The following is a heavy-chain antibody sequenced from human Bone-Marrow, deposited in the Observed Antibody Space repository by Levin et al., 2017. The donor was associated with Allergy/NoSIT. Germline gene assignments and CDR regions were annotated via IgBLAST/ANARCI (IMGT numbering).Heavy chain of an antibody. Sequence: GASVKVSCKVSGYTLTELSMHWVRQAPGKGLEWMGGFDPEDGETIYAQKFQGRVTMTEDTSTDTAYMELSSLRSEDTAVYYCAGGSGSYYNVNYWGQGTLVTVSS. D-gene: IGHD3-10*01. J-gene: IGHJ4*02. CDR1: GYTLTELS. CDR2: FDPEDGET. V-gene: IGHV1-24*01. CDR3: AGGSGSYYNVNY.